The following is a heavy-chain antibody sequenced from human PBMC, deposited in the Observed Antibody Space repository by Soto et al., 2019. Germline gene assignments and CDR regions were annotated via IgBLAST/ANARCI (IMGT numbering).Heavy chain of an antibody. Sequence: SETLSLTCTVSGGSISSGDYYWSWIRQPPGKGLEWIGYIYYSGSTYYNPSLKSRVTTSVDTSENQFSLKLSSVTAADTAVYYCARGYYYYYGMDVWGQGTTVTVSS. CDR1: GGSISSGDYY. J-gene: IGHJ6*02. CDR3: ARGYYYYYGMDV. V-gene: IGHV4-30-4*01. D-gene: IGHD1-20*01. CDR2: IYYSGST.